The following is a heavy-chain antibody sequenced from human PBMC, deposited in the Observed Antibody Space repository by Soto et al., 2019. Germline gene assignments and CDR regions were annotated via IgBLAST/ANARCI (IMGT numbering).Heavy chain of an antibody. CDR1: GFTFSSYG. CDR3: AKDGLMITFGGVTP. D-gene: IGHD3-16*01. V-gene: IGHV3-30*18. CDR2: ISYDGSKK. J-gene: IGHJ5*02. Sequence: QVQLVESGGGVVQPGRSLRLSCAASGFTFSSYGMHWVRQAPGKGLEWVAVISYDGSKKTYADSVKGRFTISRDNSKNTLYLQMNGLRAEDTAVYYCAKDGLMITFGGVTPLGQGTLVTVSS.